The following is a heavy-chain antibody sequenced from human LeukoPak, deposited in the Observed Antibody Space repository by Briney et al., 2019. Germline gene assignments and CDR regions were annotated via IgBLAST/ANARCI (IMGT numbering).Heavy chain of an antibody. Sequence: PSETLSLTCTVSGGSISDAAYYWSWIRQHPGEGLKWIGYIYYSGSTNYNPSLKSRVTISVDTSKNQFSLKLSSVTAADTAVYYCARDRAYCSSTSCYHPFDYWGQGTLVTVSS. V-gene: IGHV4-61*08. CDR2: IYYSGST. J-gene: IGHJ4*02. CDR3: ARDRAYCSSTSCYHPFDY. D-gene: IGHD2-2*01. CDR1: GGSISDAAYY.